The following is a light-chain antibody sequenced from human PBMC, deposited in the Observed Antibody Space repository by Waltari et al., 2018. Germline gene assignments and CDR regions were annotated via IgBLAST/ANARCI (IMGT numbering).Light chain of an antibody. V-gene: IGLV1-47*01. Sequence: QSVLTQPPSVSGTPGQRVSISCSGSVANLGSNYLYWYQHLPVTAPKPLIYRNNPRPSGVPDRFSASKYGTSASLAISGLRSEDEAVYYCASWDDSHYVFGSGTEVTVL. CDR1: VANLGSNY. CDR2: RNN. CDR3: ASWDDSHYV. J-gene: IGLJ1*01.